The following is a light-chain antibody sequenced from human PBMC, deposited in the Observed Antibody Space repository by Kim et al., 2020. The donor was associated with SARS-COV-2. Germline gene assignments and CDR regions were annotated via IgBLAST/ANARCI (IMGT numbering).Light chain of an antibody. J-gene: IGLJ2*01. CDR2: YDS. V-gene: IGLV3-21*04. CDR3: QVWDSSSDLVV. Sequence: PGKTARITCGENNIVSKSVHWYQQKPGQAPVLVMYYDSDRPSGIPERFSGSNSGNTATLTISRVEAGDEADYNCQVWDSSSDLVVFGGGTQLTVL. CDR1: NIVSKS.